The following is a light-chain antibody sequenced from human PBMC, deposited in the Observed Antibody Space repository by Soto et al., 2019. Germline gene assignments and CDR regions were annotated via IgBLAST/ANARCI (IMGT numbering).Light chain of an antibody. CDR1: RCNIGSNT. Sequence: QSVLTQPPSASGTPGQRVTIPCSGIRCNIGSNTVNWYQQLPGTAPKLLIYSTNQRPSGVPDRFSGSRSCTSASLAISGLQSEDEADYYCAAWDDSLQGPVFGGGTKLTVL. CDR3: AAWDDSLQGPV. CDR2: STN. V-gene: IGLV1-44*01. J-gene: IGLJ2*01.